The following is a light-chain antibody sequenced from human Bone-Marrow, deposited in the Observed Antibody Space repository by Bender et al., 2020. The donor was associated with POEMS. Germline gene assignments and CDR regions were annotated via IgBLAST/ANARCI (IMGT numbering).Light chain of an antibody. CDR1: SSNIGSNY. V-gene: IGLV1-47*01. J-gene: IGLJ2*01. CDR3: HSYDSSLGGSV. CDR2: RND. Sequence: QSVLTQPPSASGTPGQRVTISCSGSSSNIGSNYVYWYQQLPGTAPKLLIYRNDQRPSRVPDRFSGSKSGTSASLAITGLHADDEADYYCHSYDSSLGGSVFGGGTKLTVL.